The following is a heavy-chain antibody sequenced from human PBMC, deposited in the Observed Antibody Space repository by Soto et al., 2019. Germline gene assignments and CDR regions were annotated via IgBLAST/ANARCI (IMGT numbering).Heavy chain of an antibody. CDR2: IYYSGST. Sequence: SETLSLTCTVSGGSISSYYWSWIRQPPGKGLEWIGYIYYSGSTNYNPSLKSRVTISVDTSKNQFSLKLSSVTAADTAVYYCARATSFDSSGYYFRFDYWGQGTLVTVSS. D-gene: IGHD3-22*01. CDR3: ARATSFDSSGYYFRFDY. J-gene: IGHJ4*02. V-gene: IGHV4-59*01. CDR1: GGSISSYY.